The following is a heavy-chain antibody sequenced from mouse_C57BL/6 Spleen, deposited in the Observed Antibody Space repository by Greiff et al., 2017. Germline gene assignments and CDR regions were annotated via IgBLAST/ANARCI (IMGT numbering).Heavy chain of an antibody. CDR2: IDPSDSYT. J-gene: IGHJ4*01. V-gene: IGHV1-69*01. CDR3: ARSSYGSSYAMDY. D-gene: IGHD1-1*01. CDR1: GYTFTSYW. Sequence: QVQLQQPGAELVMPGASVKLSCKASGYTFTSYWMHWVKQRPGQGLEWMGAIDPSDSYTNYNQKFKGKSTLTVDKSSNTAYMQLSSLTSEDSAVFYCARSSYGSSYAMDYWGQGTSVTVSS.